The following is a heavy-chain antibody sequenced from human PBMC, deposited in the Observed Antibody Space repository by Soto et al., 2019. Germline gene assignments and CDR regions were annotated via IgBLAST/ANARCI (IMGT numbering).Heavy chain of an antibody. V-gene: IGHV1-46*01. J-gene: IGHJ4*02. CDR2: VNAGDGSG. D-gene: IGHD5-12*01. Sequence: QVQLVQSGAEVTEPGASVKVSCKTFGFTFTLHYIHWVRQAPGQGLEWMGMVNAGDGSGTYAREFRDEVSRTWDTSTSTVYLDLNILRSEDTAIYYCARERYSFDSWGQGTQVSVSP. CDR1: GFTFTLHY. CDR3: ARERYSFDS.